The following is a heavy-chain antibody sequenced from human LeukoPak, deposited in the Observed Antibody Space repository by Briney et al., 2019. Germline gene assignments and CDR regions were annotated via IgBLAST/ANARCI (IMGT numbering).Heavy chain of an antibody. Sequence: GGSLRLSCAASGFTFDDYGMSWVRQAPGKGLEWVSGINWNGGITAYADSVKGRFTISRDNAKNSLYLQMNSLRADDTAVYYCARDVPTIVGALDYWGQGTLVTVSS. V-gene: IGHV3-20*04. J-gene: IGHJ4*02. CDR1: GFTFDDYG. CDR3: ARDVPTIVGALDY. D-gene: IGHD1-26*01. CDR2: INWNGGIT.